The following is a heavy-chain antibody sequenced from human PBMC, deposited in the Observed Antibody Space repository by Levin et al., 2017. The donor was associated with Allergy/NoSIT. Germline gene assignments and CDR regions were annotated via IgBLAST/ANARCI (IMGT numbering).Heavy chain of an antibody. V-gene: IGHV3-23*01. Sequence: PSETLSLTCAASGFNFYKYALAWVRQPPGKGLEWVSSARETGATSYADSVKGRFTISRDDSQNTLFLEMNSLTIEDTALYYCARARGLIDPFDYWGQGTMVTVSS. J-gene: IGHJ4*02. CDR1: GFNFYKYA. D-gene: IGHD3-10*01. CDR3: ARARGLIDPFDY. CDR2: ARETGAT.